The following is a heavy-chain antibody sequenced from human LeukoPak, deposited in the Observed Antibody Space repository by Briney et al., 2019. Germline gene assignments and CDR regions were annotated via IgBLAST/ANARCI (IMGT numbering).Heavy chain of an antibody. CDR1: GYTFTSYY. Sequence: ASVKVSCKASGYTFTSYYMHWVRQAPGQGLEWMGIINPSGGSTSYAQKFQGRVTMTRDTSTSTVYMELSSLRSEDTAVYYCANYGGWVGGSGSNHAFDIWGQGTMATVSS. D-gene: IGHD3-10*01. J-gene: IGHJ3*02. V-gene: IGHV1-46*01. CDR2: INPSGGST. CDR3: ANYGGWVGGSGSNHAFDI.